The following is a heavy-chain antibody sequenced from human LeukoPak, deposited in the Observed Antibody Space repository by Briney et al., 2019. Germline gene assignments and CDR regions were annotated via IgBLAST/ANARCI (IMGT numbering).Heavy chain of an antibody. D-gene: IGHD1-7*01. CDR3: ARMNYISSGWGAPFDY. V-gene: IGHV3-48*04. J-gene: IGHJ4*02. Sequence: PGGSLRLSCTASGFTFSGYSMNWVRQAPGKGLEWISYILSSGSTIYYADSMKGRFTISRDNAKNSLYLQMNSLRAEDTAVYYCARMNYISSGWGAPFDYWGQGTLVTVSS. CDR2: ILSSGSTI. CDR1: GFTFSGYS.